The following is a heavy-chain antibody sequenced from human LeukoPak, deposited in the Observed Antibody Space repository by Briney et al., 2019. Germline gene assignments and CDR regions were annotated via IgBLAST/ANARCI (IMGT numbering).Heavy chain of an antibody. J-gene: IGHJ4*02. D-gene: IGHD3-16*01. CDR3: AREAPGGYFDY. Sequence: ASVKVSCKASGYTFTTYFLHWVRQAPGQGLEWMGMINPSASTTNYAQNFQGRVTMTRDTSTSTVYMDLTSLRSEDTAVYYCAREAPGGYFDYWAQGTLVTVSS. V-gene: IGHV1-46*01. CDR2: INPSASTT. CDR1: GYTFTTYF.